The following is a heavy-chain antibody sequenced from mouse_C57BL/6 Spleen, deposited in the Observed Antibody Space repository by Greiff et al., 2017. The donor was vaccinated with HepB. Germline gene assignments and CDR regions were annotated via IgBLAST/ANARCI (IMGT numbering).Heavy chain of an antibody. V-gene: IGHV1-50*01. CDR2: IDPSDSYT. CDR1: GYTFTSYW. Sequence: QVQLQQPGAELVKPGASVKLSCKASGYTFTSYWMQWVKQRPGQGLEWIGEIDPSDSYTNYNQKFKGKATLTVDTSSSPAYMQLSSLTSEDSAVYYCARRNYYGDYYAMDYWGQGTSVTVSS. D-gene: IGHD1-1*01. J-gene: IGHJ4*01. CDR3: ARRNYYGDYYAMDY.